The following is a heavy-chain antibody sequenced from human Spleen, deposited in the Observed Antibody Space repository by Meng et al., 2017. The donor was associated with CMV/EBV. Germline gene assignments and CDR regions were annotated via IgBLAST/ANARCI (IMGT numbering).Heavy chain of an antibody. CDR1: GFTVSSSV. D-gene: IGHD2/OR15-2a*01. V-gene: IGHV3-9*01. J-gene: IGHJ4*02. Sequence: LSLTCAASGFTVSSSVMNWVRQGPGKGLEWVSGINWMIAPIGYADSEKGLFTIYRDDAKNSLYLQMTSLRPEDTAFYYCAYYRDSNVSQNFDSWGQGTLVTVSS. CDR2: INWMIAPI. CDR3: AYYRDSNVSQNFDS.